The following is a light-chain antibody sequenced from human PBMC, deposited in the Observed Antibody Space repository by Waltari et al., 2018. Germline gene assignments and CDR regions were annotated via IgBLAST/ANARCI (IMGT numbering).Light chain of an antibody. CDR3: QQRSGWPLT. J-gene: IGKJ4*01. CDR1: QSVSSS. V-gene: IGKV3-11*01. Sequence: EIVLTQSPGTLSLSVGERATLSCRASQSVSSSLAWYQQKPGQAPRRLIYEASNRATGIPARFRGSGSGTDFTRTISRLAPEDFAVYYCQQRSGWPLTFGGGTKVEIK. CDR2: EAS.